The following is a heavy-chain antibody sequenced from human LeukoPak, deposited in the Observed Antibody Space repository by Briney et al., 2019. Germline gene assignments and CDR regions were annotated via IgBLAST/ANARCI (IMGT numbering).Heavy chain of an antibody. CDR3: ARGRTGYYFDY. J-gene: IGHJ4*02. D-gene: IGHD2-8*02. Sequence: GGSLRLSCAASGFTISSHWMHWVRHAPGTGLVWVSRINTDGSSTIYAESVKGRFTISRDNAKNTLYLQMNSLRAEDTAVYYCARGRTGYYFDYWGQGSLVTVSP. CDR1: GFTISSHW. V-gene: IGHV3-74*01. CDR2: INTDGSST.